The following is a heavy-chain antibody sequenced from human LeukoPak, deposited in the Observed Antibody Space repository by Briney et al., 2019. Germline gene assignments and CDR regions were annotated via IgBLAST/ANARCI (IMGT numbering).Heavy chain of an antibody. V-gene: IGHV3-23*01. CDR3: AKDRGLYYDILTGYSYFDY. J-gene: IGHJ4*02. Sequence: GGSLRLSCAASGFTFSIYAMSWVRQAPGKGLEWVSAISGSGGSTYYADSVKGRFTISRDNSKNTLYLQMNSLRAEDTAVYYCAKDRGLYYDILTGYSYFDYWGQGTLVTVSS. CDR1: GFTFSIYA. CDR2: ISGSGGST. D-gene: IGHD3-9*01.